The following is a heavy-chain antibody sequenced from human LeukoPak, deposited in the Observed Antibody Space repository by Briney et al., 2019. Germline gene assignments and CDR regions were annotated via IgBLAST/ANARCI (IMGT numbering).Heavy chain of an antibody. D-gene: IGHD3-3*01. V-gene: IGHV4-4*02. J-gene: IGHJ5*02. Sequence: PSETLSLTCAVSGGSISSSNWWNWVRQTPGKGLEWIGEIYHRGNTHYNPSLKSRVTMSVDTSTNQFSLRVNSVTAADTAVYYCTRVTGEWLLRSWFDPWGQGTLVTVSS. CDR1: GGSISSSNW. CDR2: IYHRGNT. CDR3: TRVTGEWLLRSWFDP.